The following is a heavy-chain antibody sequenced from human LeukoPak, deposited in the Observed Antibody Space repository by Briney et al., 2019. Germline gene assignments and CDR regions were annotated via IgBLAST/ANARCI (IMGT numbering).Heavy chain of an antibody. CDR2: INHSGST. CDR3: AREQYSSGWYSFDY. V-gene: IGHV4-34*01. J-gene: IGHJ4*02. D-gene: IGHD6-19*01. CDR1: GGSFSGYY. Sequence: SETLSLTCAVYGGSFSGYYWSWIRQPPGKGLEWIGEINHSGSTNYNPSLKSRVTISVDTSKNQFSLKLSSMTAADTAVYYCAREQYSSGWYSFDYWGQGTLVTVSS.